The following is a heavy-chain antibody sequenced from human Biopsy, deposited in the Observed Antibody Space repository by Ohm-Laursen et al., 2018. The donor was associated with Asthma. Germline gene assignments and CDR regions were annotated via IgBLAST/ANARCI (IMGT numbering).Heavy chain of an antibody. J-gene: IGHJ6*02. CDR2: ISWNSGTI. D-gene: IGHD3-10*01. Sequence: SLRLSCTASGFSFDDYAMFWVQQAPGKGLEWVSGISWNSGTIGYADSVKGRFTISRDNAKNSLYLQMNSLGPEDTAVYYCARDMGAGPNQPPSGSGSSHLYGMDVWGQGTTVTVSS. V-gene: IGHV3-9*01. CDR3: ARDMGAGPNQPPSGSGSSHLYGMDV. CDR1: GFSFDDYA.